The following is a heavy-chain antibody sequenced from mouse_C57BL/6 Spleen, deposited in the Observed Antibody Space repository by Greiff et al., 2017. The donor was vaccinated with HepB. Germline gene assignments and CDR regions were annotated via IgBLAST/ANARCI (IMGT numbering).Heavy chain of an antibody. CDR2: IWSGGST. CDR1: GFSFTSYG. V-gene: IGHV2-2*01. Sequence: VQLQQSGPGLVQPSQSLSITCTVSGFSFTSYGVHWVRQSPGKGLEWLGVIWSGGSTDYNAAFISRLSISKDNSKSQVFFKMNSLQADDTAIYYCARRFYYSKGDAMDYWGQGTSVTVSS. CDR3: ARRFYYSKGDAMDY. J-gene: IGHJ4*01. D-gene: IGHD2-5*01.